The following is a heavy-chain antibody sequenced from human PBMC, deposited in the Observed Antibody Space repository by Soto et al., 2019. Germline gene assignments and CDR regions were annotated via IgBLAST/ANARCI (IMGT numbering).Heavy chain of an antibody. Sequence: QVQLVQSGAEVKKPGSSVKVSCKASGGTFSSYTISWVLQAPGQGLEWMGRIIPILGIANYAQTFQVRVTITADKSTRTAYMERSSLRSEDTGVYYCARDQPNYYGSGSDYKSRDGVSNCFDPWGQGTLVTVSS. D-gene: IGHD3-10*01. J-gene: IGHJ5*02. V-gene: IGHV1-69*08. CDR1: GGTFSSYT. CDR2: IIPILGIA. CDR3: ARDQPNYYGSGSDYKSRDGVSNCFDP.